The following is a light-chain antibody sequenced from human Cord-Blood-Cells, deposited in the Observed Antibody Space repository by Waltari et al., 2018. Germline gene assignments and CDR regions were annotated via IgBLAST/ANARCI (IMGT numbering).Light chain of an antibody. CDR1: SSDVGSYNL. CDR3: CSYAGSSTFVV. Sequence: QSALTQPASVSGSPGQSITISCTGPSSDVGSYNLVSWSQQHPGKAPKLMIYEVSKRPSGVSNRFSGSKSGNTASLTISGLQAEDEADYYCCSYAGSSTFVVFGGGTKLTVL. V-gene: IGLV2-23*02. CDR2: EVS. J-gene: IGLJ2*01.